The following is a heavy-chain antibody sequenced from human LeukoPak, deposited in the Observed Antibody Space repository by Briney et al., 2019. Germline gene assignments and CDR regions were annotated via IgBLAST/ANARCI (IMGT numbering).Heavy chain of an antibody. CDR2: ISAYNGNT. CDR1: GYTFTSYG. V-gene: IGHV1-18*01. Sequence: GASVKVSCKASGYTFTSYGISWVRQAPGQGLEWMGWISAYNGNTNYAQKLQGRVTMTTDTSTRTAYMELRSLRSDDTAVYYCAGVEGYSYGPDYGMDVWGQGTTVTVSS. CDR3: AGVEGYSYGPDYGMDV. J-gene: IGHJ6*02. D-gene: IGHD5-18*01.